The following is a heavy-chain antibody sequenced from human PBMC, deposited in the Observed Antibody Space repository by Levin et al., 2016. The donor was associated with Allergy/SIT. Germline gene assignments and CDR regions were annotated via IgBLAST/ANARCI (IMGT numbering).Heavy chain of an antibody. V-gene: IGHV1-3*04. D-gene: IGHD7-27*01. J-gene: IGHJ4*02. CDR3: ATLTGDFDY. CDR2: INTGNGNT. Sequence: WVRQAPGQRLEWMALINTGNGNTIYSQKFQGRVTITKDTSASTAYMEVSSLTAEDTAIYYCATLTGDFDYWGQGTLVTVSS.